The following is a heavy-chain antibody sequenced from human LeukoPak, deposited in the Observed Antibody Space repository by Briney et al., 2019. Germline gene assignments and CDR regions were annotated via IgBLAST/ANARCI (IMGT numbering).Heavy chain of an antibody. Sequence: ASVKVSCKASGGTFSSYAISWVRQAPGQGLEWMGGIIPIFGTANYAQKFQGRVTITTDESTSTAYMELSSLRSEDTAVYYCARGLPWGVGYYYYYMDVWGKGTTVTVSS. D-gene: IGHD5-12*01. CDR1: GGTFSSYA. J-gene: IGHJ6*03. CDR2: IIPIFGTA. V-gene: IGHV1-69*05. CDR3: ARGLPWGVGYYYYYMDV.